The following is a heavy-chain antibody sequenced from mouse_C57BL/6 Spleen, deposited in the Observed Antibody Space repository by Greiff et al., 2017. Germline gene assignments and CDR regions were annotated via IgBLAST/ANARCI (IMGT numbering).Heavy chain of an antibody. CDR1: GYSFTGYY. V-gene: IGHV1-42*01. CDR3: ARTGYYLFAY. CDR2: INPSTGGT. J-gene: IGHJ3*01. D-gene: IGHD2-3*01. Sequence: EVQLQESGPEMVKPGASVKISCKASGYSFTGYYMNWVKQSPEKSLEWIGEINPSTGGTTYNQKFKAKATLTVDKSSSTAYMQLKSLTSEDSAVYYCARTGYYLFAYWGQGTLVTVSA.